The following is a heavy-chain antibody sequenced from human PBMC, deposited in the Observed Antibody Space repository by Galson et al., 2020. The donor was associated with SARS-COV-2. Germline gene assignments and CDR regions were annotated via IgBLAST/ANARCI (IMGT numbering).Heavy chain of an antibody. CDR2: ILDRGDRT. D-gene: IGHD2-15*01. J-gene: IGHJ4*02. V-gene: IGHV3-23*01. Sequence: GGSLRLSCAASGFTFRNFAMIWVRQAPGKGLEWVSVILDRGDRTYDADSVKGRFTIARDNAKDTLYLKRNSLGGDDTAKYYCAKGGRLGEYWGQGTLVSVSS. CDR3: AKGGRLGEY. CDR1: GFTFRNFA.